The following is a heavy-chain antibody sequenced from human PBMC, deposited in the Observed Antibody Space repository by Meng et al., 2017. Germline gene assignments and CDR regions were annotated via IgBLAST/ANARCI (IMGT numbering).Heavy chain of an antibody. CDR2: ISYSGAT. Sequence: QVQLKESGPRLVRPSQTLSLPCPVPGASISSAVFWIWIRQPPGKDLEWIGYISYSGATHYNPSLKSRLTISVDTAKNQFSLSLSSVTAADTAVYYCARVVGDCASCYKGWFDPWGQGTLVTVSS. J-gene: IGHJ5*02. D-gene: IGHD2-2*02. CDR1: GASISSAVF. CDR3: ARVVGDCASCYKGWFDP. V-gene: IGHV4-30-4*01.